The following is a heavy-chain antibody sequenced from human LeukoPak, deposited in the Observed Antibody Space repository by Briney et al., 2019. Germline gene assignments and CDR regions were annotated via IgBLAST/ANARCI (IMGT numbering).Heavy chain of an antibody. D-gene: IGHD5-18*01. CDR3: AREAREDTATRFDY. V-gene: IGHV4-34*01. Sequence: SETLSLNCAVYGVSFSGYYWSWIRQPPGKGLEWWGEINNSESTYYNQSLKSRVTISVDTSKIQFSLKLSSVSAADTAVYYCAREAREDTATRFDYWGQGTLVTVSS. CDR1: GVSFSGYY. J-gene: IGHJ4*02. CDR2: INNSEST.